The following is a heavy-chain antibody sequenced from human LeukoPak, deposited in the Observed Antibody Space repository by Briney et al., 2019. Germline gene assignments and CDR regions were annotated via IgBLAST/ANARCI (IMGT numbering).Heavy chain of an antibody. V-gene: IGHV4-34*01. CDR1: GGSFSGYY. J-gene: IGHJ4*02. CDR3: AREVTDH. Sequence: SETLSLTCAVYGGSFSGYYWSWIRQPPGKGLEWIGEINHSGSTNYNPSLKSRVTISVDTSKNQFSLKLSSVTVADTAVYYCAREVTDHWGQGTLITVSS. CDR2: INHSGST. D-gene: IGHD2-21*02.